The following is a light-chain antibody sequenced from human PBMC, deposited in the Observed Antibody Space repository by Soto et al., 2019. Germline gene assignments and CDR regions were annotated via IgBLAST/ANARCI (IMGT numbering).Light chain of an antibody. Sequence: EIVLTQSPATLSLSPGERATLSCRASQSVSSYLAWYQQKPGQAPRLLIYDVSNRATGIPDRFSGSGSGTDFTLTISRLEPEDFAVYYCQQQGRSWITFGQGTRLEIK. J-gene: IGKJ5*01. CDR1: QSVSSY. V-gene: IGKV3-11*01. CDR2: DVS. CDR3: QQQGRSWIT.